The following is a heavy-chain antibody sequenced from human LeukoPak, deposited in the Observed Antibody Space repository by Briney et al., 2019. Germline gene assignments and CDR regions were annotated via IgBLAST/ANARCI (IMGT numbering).Heavy chain of an antibody. CDR1: GGTFSSYA. CDR2: IIPILGIA. CDR3: AREGQAGDY. J-gene: IGHJ4*02. Sequence: ASVKVSCKASGGTFSSYAISWVRQAPGQGLEWIGRIIPILGIANYAQKFQGRVTITADKSTSTAYMELSSLRSEDTAVYYCAREGQAGDYWGQGTLVTVSS. D-gene: IGHD3-10*01. V-gene: IGHV1-69*04.